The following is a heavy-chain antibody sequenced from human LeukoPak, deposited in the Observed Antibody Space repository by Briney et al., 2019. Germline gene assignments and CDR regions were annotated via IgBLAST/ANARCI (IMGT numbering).Heavy chain of an antibody. D-gene: IGHD1-26*01. CDR2: ISGGGGST. V-gene: IGHV3-23*01. CDR3: AKGGGGSYSGYHFDY. CDR1: GFTFSSYV. J-gene: IGHJ4*02. Sequence: GGSLRLSCVASGFTFSSYVMTWVRQAPGKGLEWVSAISGGGGSTYYADSGKGRFTISRDTSKNTLSLQMNSLRAEDTAVYYCAKGGGGSYSGYHFDYWGQGTLVTVSS.